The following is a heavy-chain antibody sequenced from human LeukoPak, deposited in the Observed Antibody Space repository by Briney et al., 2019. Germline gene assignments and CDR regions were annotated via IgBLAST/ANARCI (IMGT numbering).Heavy chain of an antibody. CDR2: INPNSGGT. Sequence: ASVKVSCKASGYTFTGYYMHWVRQAPGQGLEWMGRINPNSGGTNYAQKFQGRVTMTRDTSISTAYMELSRLRSDDTAVYHCARYRMATIGAGAFDIWGQGTMVTVSS. V-gene: IGHV1-2*06. CDR3: ARYRMATIGAGAFDI. D-gene: IGHD5-24*01. J-gene: IGHJ3*02. CDR1: GYTFTGYY.